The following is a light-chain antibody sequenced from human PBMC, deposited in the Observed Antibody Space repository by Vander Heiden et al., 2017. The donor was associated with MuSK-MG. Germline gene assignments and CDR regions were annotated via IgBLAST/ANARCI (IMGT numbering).Light chain of an antibody. J-gene: IGLJ2*01. Sequence: SFELTQPPSVSVSPGQTARITCFGDKLGDKYAGWYQQKPGPSPVFVIYQDGKRPSGISERFSGSNAGDTATLTISGTQPLDEADYYCQTWDSRTHVVFGGGTKLTVL. CDR1: KLGDKY. CDR3: QTWDSRTHVV. CDR2: QDG. V-gene: IGLV3-1*01.